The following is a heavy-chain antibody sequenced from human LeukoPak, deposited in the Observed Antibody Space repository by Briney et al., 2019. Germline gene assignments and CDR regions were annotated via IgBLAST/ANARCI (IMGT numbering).Heavy chain of an antibody. Sequence: SETLSLTCTVSGGSISSYYWSWIRQPAGKGLEWIGRIYTSGSTNYNPSLKSRVTMSVDTSKNQFSLKLSSVTAADTAVYYCARRKNYYGSGSYYDYWGQGTLVTVSS. D-gene: IGHD3-10*01. CDR1: GGSISSYY. V-gene: IGHV4-4*07. J-gene: IGHJ4*02. CDR2: IYTSGST. CDR3: ARRKNYYGSGSYYDY.